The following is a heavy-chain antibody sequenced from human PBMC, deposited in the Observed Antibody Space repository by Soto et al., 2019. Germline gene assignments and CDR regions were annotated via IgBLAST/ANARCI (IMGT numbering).Heavy chain of an antibody. D-gene: IGHD1-1*01. J-gene: IGHJ3*01. V-gene: IGHV3-53*01. CDR3: AKDREDHNSVWDAFDL. CDR2: IYSGGST. Sequence: EVQLVESGGGLIQPGGSLRLSCAASGFTVSSNYMSWVRQAPGKGLEWVSVIYSGGSTYYADSVKGRFSISRDDSKNTMYLQMNNLRAEDTALYFCAKDREDHNSVWDAFDLWGQGTVVTVSS. CDR1: GFTVSSNY.